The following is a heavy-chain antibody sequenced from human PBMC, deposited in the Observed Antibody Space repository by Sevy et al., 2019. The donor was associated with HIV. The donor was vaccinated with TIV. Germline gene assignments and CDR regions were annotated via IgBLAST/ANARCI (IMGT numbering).Heavy chain of an antibody. Sequence: GGCLRLSCAASGFTFSSYAMSWVRQAPGKGLEWVSSISGPGGTTYYADSVKGRFTVSRDNSKNTLYLQMNSLRGDDSALYYCAKGDEPATDYGDYVPNAFDIWGQGTMVTVSS. CDR2: ISGPGGTT. V-gene: IGHV3-23*01. J-gene: IGHJ3*02. CDR3: AKGDEPATDYGDYVPNAFDI. CDR1: GFTFSSYA. D-gene: IGHD4-17*01.